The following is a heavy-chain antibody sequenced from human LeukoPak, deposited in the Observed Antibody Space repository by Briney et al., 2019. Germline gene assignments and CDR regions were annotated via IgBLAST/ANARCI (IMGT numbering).Heavy chain of an antibody. CDR1: GFTFSSYW. Sequence: GGSLRLSCAASGFTFSSYWMSWVRQAPGKGLEWVSSISSSSSYIYYADSVKGRFTISRDNAKNSLYLQMNSLRAEDTAVYYCARARAVTVTTPFDYWGQGTLVTVSS. J-gene: IGHJ4*02. CDR3: ARARAVTVTTPFDY. V-gene: IGHV3-21*01. CDR2: ISSSSSYI. D-gene: IGHD4-17*01.